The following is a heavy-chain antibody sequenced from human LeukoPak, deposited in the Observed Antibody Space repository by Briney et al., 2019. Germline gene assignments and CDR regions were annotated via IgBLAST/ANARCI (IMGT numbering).Heavy chain of an antibody. J-gene: IGHJ3*02. Sequence: GGSLSLSCAAPGFIFSSNTMNWVRQAPGKGLEWVSSISSSSSYIYYADSVKGRFTISGDNAKNSLYLQLNSLRADDTAVYYCARDYYGSSRHAFDIWGQGTMVTVST. CDR3: ARDYYGSSRHAFDI. CDR1: GFIFSSNT. V-gene: IGHV3-21*06. D-gene: IGHD6-13*01. CDR2: ISSSSSYI.